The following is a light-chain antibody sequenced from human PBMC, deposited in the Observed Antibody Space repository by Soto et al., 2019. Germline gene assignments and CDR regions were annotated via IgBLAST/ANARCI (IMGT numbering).Light chain of an antibody. CDR1: SSNIGNNA. J-gene: IGLJ2*01. Sequence: QSVLTQPPSVSEAPRQRVTISCSGSSSNIGNNAVNWYQQLPGKAPKLLIYYDDLLPSGVSDRFSGSKSDTSASLAISGPQSEDEADYYCAAWDDSLNGVVFGGGTKLTVL. CDR3: AAWDDSLNGVV. V-gene: IGLV1-36*01. CDR2: YDD.